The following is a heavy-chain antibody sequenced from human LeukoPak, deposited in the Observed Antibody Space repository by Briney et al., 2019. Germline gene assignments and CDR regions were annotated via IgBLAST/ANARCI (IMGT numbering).Heavy chain of an antibody. CDR3: AKSNGYRVYNWFDP. J-gene: IGHJ5*02. D-gene: IGHD6-13*01. Sequence: GGSLRLSCAASGFSFSNYAMGWVRQAPGKGLEWVSSVSGSGRSTYCADSVKGRFTISRDNSTNTVYLQMSSLRAEDTAVYYCAKSNGYRVYNWFDPWGQGTLVTVSS. V-gene: IGHV3-23*01. CDR2: VSGSGRST. CDR1: GFSFSNYA.